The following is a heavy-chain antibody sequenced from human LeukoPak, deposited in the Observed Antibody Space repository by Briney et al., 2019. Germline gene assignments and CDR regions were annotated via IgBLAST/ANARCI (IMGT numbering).Heavy chain of an antibody. V-gene: IGHV1-46*01. CDR1: GYTFTSYY. CDR3: AKGGLWSGYYREFDY. CDR2: INPSGGST. Sequence: ASVKVSCKASGYTFTSYYMHWVRQASGQGLEWMGIINPSGGSTSYAQKFRGRVTMTRDTSTSTVYMELSSLRSEDTAVYYCAKGGLWSGYYREFDYWGQGTLVTVSS. D-gene: IGHD3-3*01. J-gene: IGHJ4*02.